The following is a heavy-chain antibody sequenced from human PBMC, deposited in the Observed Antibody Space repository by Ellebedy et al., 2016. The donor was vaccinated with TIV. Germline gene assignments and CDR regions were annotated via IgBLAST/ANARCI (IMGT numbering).Heavy chain of an antibody. D-gene: IGHD6-13*01. CDR3: ATPAAAGSFSWVY. Sequence: AASVKVSCKASGYTFTSYYMHWARQAPGQGLEWMGIINPSGGSTSYAQKLQGRVTMTRDTSTSTVYMELSSLRSEDTAVYYCATPAAAGSFSWVYWGQGTLVTVSS. CDR1: GYTFTSYY. V-gene: IGHV1-46*04. CDR2: INPSGGST. J-gene: IGHJ4*02.